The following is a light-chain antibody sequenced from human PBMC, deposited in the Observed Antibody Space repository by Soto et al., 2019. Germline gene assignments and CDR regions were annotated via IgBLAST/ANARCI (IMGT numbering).Light chain of an antibody. Sequence: QSFLTHPASVSGSPVQSITISCSGSSSDIGGHNYFSWYEKHPGKSPKLILYEVSYRPSGFSNRFSGSKSVNTASLTIYGLQDEDEADYHCSSFASSGXAYVVGGWTKVXV. CDR3: SSFASSGXAYV. J-gene: IGLJ1*01. V-gene: IGLV2-14*01. CDR1: SSDIGGHNY. CDR2: EVS.